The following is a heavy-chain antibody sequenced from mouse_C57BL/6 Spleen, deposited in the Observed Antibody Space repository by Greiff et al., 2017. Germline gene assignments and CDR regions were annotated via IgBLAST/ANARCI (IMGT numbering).Heavy chain of an antibody. D-gene: IGHD2-3*01. CDR1: GFTFSDFY. CDR2: SRNKANDYTT. Sequence: EVKLMESGGGLVQSGRSLRLSCATSGFTFSDFYMEWVRQAPGKGLEWIAASRNKANDYTTEYSASVKGRFIVSRDTSQSILYLQMNALGAEDTAIYYCARDEGWYYAMDYWGQGTSVTVSS. J-gene: IGHJ4*01. CDR3: ARDEGWYYAMDY. V-gene: IGHV7-1*01.